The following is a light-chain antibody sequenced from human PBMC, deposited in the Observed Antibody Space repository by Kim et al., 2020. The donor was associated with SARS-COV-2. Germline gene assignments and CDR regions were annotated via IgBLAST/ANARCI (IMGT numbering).Light chain of an antibody. CDR1: SVTTYA. Sequence: SSELTQDPAVSVALGQAVKITCQGDSVTTYAPSWFQQKPGRAPVLVIYGRDSRPTGIPDRFSGSASGDTASLTITGAQAEDEADYYCNSRDRRGHPVSGT. J-gene: IGLJ1*01. V-gene: IGLV3-19*01. CDR2: GRD. CDR3: NSRDRRGHPV.